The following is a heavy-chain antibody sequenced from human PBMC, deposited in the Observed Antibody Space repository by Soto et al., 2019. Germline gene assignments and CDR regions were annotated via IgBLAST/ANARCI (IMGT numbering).Heavy chain of an antibody. J-gene: IGHJ5*02. CDR3: AKDGWELLRRWFDP. D-gene: IGHD1-26*01. Sequence: QVQLVESGGGVIQPGRSLRLSCAASGFTFSSYGMHWDRQAPGKGLEWVAVISYDGSNKYYADSVKGRFTISRDNSKNTLYLQMNSLRAEDTAVYYCAKDGWELLRRWFDPWGQGTLVTVSS. CDR2: ISYDGSNK. CDR1: GFTFSSYG. V-gene: IGHV3-30*18.